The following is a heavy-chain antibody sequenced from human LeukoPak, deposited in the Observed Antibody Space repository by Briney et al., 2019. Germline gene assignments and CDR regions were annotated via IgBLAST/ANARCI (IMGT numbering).Heavy chain of an antibody. J-gene: IGHJ6*03. D-gene: IGHD3-10*01. Sequence: ASVKVSCKASGYTFTGYYMHWVRQAPGQGLEWMGWINPNSGGTNYAQKFQGRVTMTRDTSISTAYMELSRLRSDDTAVYYCARLASYYYGSGSYSSYYMDVWGKGTTVTISS. CDR3: ARLASYYYGSGSYSSYYMDV. CDR2: INPNSGGT. CDR1: GYTFTGYY. V-gene: IGHV1-2*02.